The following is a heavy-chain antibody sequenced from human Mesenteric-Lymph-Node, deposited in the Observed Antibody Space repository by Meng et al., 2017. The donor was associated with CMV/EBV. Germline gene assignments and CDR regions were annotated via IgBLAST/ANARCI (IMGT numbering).Heavy chain of an antibody. CDR1: GFTLSSYW. V-gene: IGHV3-7*03. D-gene: IGHD2-21*02. CDR3: ARTETGGYSDF. CDR2: INQDGGEK. J-gene: IGHJ4*02. Sequence: GESLKISCGASGFTLSSYWMGWVRQGPGKGLEWVANINQDGGEKYYADSVKGRFSIFRDNAKNSLYLQMNSLRAEDTAVYFCARTETGGYSDFWGQGTLVTVSS.